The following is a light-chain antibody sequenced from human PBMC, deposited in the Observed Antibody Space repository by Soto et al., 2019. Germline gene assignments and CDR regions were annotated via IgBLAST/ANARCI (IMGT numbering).Light chain of an antibody. CDR1: SSNIGAGYD. CDR2: GNS. CDR3: QSYDSSLSGSV. Sequence: QSVLTQPPSVSGAPGQRVTISCTGSSSNIGAGYDVHWYQQLPGTAPKLLIYGNSNRPSGVPDRFSGYKSGTSASLAITGLQAEDEADYYCQSYDSSLSGSVFGGGTQLTV. V-gene: IGLV1-40*01. J-gene: IGLJ2*01.